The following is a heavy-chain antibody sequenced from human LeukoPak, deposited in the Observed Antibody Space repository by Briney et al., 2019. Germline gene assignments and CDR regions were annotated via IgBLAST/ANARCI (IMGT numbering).Heavy chain of an antibody. Sequence: GGSLRLSCAASGFTFSSYWMHWVRQAPGKGLAWVSRINSDGSSTSYADSVKGRFTISRDNAKNTLYLQMNSLRAEDTAVYYCASMGTGSYYSGLDYWGQGTLVTVSS. J-gene: IGHJ4*02. D-gene: IGHD1-26*01. V-gene: IGHV3-74*01. CDR3: ASMGTGSYYSGLDY. CDR1: GFTFSSYW. CDR2: INSDGSST.